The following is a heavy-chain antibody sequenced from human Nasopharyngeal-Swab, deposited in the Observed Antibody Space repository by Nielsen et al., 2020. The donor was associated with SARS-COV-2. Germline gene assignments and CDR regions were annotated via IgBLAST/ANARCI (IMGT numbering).Heavy chain of an antibody. CDR2: IYTSGST. CDR1: GGSISSGSYY. J-gene: IGHJ4*02. CDR3: ARTTLYGDYDKLDFDY. Sequence: SETLSLTCTVSGGSISSGSYYWSWIRQPAGKGLEWIGRIYTSGSTYYNPSLKSRVTISVDTSKNQFSLKLSSVTAADTAVYYCARTTLYGDYDKLDFDYWGQGTLVTVSS. D-gene: IGHD4-17*01. V-gene: IGHV4-61*02.